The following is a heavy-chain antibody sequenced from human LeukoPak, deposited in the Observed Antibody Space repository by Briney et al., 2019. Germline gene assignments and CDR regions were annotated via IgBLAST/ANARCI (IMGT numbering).Heavy chain of an antibody. J-gene: IGHJ4*02. CDR3: ARDLAPMVRGTS. CDR2: ISTSGSTV. D-gene: IGHD3-10*01. CDR1: GFTFSSYE. V-gene: IGHV3-48*03. Sequence: GGSLRLSCAASGFTFSSYEMNWVRQAPGKGLEWVSYISTSGSTVYYVDSVKGRFTISRDNAKNSLYLQMNSLRAEDTAVYYCARDLAPMVRGTSWGQGTLVTVSS.